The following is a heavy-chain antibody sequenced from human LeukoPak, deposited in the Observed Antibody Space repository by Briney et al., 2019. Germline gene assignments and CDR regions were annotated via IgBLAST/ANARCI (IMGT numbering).Heavy chain of an antibody. V-gene: IGHV1-69*04. J-gene: IGHJ4*02. Sequence: SVKVSCKASGGTFSSYAISWVRQAPGQGLEWMGRIIPILGIANYAQKFQGRVTITADKSTSTAYMELSSLRSKDTAVYYCARAAGDHYFDYWGQGTLVTVSS. CDR1: GGTFSSYA. CDR2: IIPILGIA. D-gene: IGHD7-27*01. CDR3: ARAAGDHYFDY.